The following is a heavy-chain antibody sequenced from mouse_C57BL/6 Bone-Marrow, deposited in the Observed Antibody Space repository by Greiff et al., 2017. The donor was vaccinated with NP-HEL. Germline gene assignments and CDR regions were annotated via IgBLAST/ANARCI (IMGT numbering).Heavy chain of an antibody. CDR2: ISYSGST. CDR1: GYSITSGYD. J-gene: IGHJ4*01. CDR3: ARVGSYYAMDY. V-gene: IGHV3-1*01. Sequence: EVKLMESGPGMVKPSQSLSLTCTVTGYSITSGYDWHWIRHFPGNKLEWMGYISYSGSTNYNPSLKSRISITHDTSKNHFFLKLNSVTTEDTATYYCARVGSYYAMDYWGQGTSVTVSS. D-gene: IGHD1-1*02.